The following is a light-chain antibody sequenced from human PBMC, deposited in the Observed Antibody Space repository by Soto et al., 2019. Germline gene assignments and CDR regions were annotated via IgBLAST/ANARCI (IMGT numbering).Light chain of an antibody. CDR2: DDI. CDR3: QVWDSSSDPYVV. J-gene: IGLJ2*01. V-gene: IGLV3-21*02. Sequence: SYELTQPPSVSVAPGQTARITCGGNNIGSKSVNWYQQKPGQAPVLVVYDDIDRPSGIPERFSGSNSGNTATLTISRVEAGDEADYYCQVWDSSSDPYVVFGGGTKLTVL. CDR1: NIGSKS.